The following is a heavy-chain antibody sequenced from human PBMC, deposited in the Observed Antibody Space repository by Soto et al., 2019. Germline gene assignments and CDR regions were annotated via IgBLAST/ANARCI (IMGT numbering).Heavy chain of an antibody. CDR1: GFSFTHYR. D-gene: IGHD1-7*01. V-gene: IGHV3-74*01. Sequence: GGSLRLSCAASGFSFTHYRIHWVRQVPGRGLEWVCRVNADGSSTNYAGFAKGRFTISRDNSKNTAYLEMNNLRVDDTALYYCAKAGDWNYVFDFWGQGTSVTVSS. CDR2: VNADGSST. CDR3: AKAGDWNYVFDF. J-gene: IGHJ4*02.